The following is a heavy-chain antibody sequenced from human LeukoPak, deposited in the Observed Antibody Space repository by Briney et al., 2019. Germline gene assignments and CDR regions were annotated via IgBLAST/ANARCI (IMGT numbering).Heavy chain of an antibody. CDR2: INQYGSEK. Sequence: GGSLRLSRAASGFTFSSYVMSWLRQAPAKGLEWVANINQYGSEKHYVDSVKDRLTISRDNAKNSLYLQMNSLRAEDTAVYYCAREQASYSSGWYSFDYWGQGTLVTVSS. D-gene: IGHD6-19*01. CDR3: AREQASYSSGWYSFDY. V-gene: IGHV3-7*01. J-gene: IGHJ4*02. CDR1: GFTFSSYV.